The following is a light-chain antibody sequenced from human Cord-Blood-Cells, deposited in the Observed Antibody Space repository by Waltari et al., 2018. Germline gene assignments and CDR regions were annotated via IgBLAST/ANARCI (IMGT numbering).Light chain of an antibody. CDR1: QSVLYSSNNKNY. Sequence: DIVMTQSTDSLAVSLGERATINCKSSQSVLYSSNNKNYLAWYQQKPGQPPKLLIYWASTLESGVPDRFSGSGSGTDFTLTISSLQAEDVAVYYCQQYYSTPFTFGPGTKVDIK. CDR2: WAS. J-gene: IGKJ3*01. CDR3: QQYYSTPFT. V-gene: IGKV4-1*01.